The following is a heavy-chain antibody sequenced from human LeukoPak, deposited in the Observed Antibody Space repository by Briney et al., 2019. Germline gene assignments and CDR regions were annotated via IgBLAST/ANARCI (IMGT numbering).Heavy chain of an antibody. Sequence: PGGSLRLSCAASGFTFSSYWMHWVRQAPGKGLVWVSRINSDGSSTSYADSVKGRFTISRDNAKNTLYLQMNSLRAEDTAVYYCARVPAPYYDILTGYLGQYYYYYYGMDVCGQGTTVTVSS. V-gene: IGHV3-74*01. D-gene: IGHD3-9*01. CDR1: GFTFSSYW. CDR3: ARVPAPYYDILTGYLGQYYYYYYGMDV. CDR2: INSDGSST. J-gene: IGHJ6*02.